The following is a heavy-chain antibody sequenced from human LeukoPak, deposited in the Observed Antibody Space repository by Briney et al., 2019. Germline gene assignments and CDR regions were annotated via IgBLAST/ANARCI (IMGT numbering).Heavy chain of an antibody. J-gene: IGHJ6*03. Sequence: GASVKVSCKASGGTFSSYAISWVRQAPGQGLEWMGGIIPIFSTANYAQKFQGRVTITTDESTSTAYMELSSLRSEDTAVYYCASRYCSSTSCYYYYMDVWGKGTTVTVSS. CDR1: GGTFSSYA. CDR3: ASRYCSSTSCYYYYMDV. V-gene: IGHV1-69*05. D-gene: IGHD2-2*01. CDR2: IIPIFSTA.